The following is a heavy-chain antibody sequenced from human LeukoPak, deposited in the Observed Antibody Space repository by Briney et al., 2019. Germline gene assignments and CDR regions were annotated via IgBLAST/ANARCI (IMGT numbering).Heavy chain of an antibody. CDR2: IYTRGST. CDR1: GGSINNYY. D-gene: IGHD2-15*01. Sequence: SETLSLTCTVSGGSINNYYWSWIRQPAGKGLEWIGRIYTRGSTNYNPSLKSRVTMSVDTSKNQFSLKLSSVTAADTAVYYCARVDLRAAYFDYWGQGTLVTVSS. V-gene: IGHV4-4*07. J-gene: IGHJ4*02. CDR3: ARVDLRAAYFDY.